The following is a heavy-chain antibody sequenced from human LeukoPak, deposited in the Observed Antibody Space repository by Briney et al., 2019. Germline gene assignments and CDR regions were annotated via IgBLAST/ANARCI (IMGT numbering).Heavy chain of an antibody. CDR2: ISGSTTYI. CDR1: GFTFSSYS. J-gene: IGHJ6*02. V-gene: IGHV3-21*01. D-gene: IGHD6-19*01. Sequence: GGSLRLSCAASGFTFSSYSMNWVRQAPGKGLEWVSSISGSTTYIYYADSVKGRFTISRDNASSSLYLQMNSLRAEDTAVYYCAAQAGTGPYYYYGLDVWGQGTTVTVSS. CDR3: AAQAGTGPYYYYGLDV.